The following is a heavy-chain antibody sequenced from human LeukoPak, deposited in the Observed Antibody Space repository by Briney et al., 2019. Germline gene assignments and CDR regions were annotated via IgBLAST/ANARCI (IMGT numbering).Heavy chain of an antibody. CDR1: GGPIISSNYY. J-gene: IGHJ4*02. D-gene: IGHD3-3*01. V-gene: IGHV3-23*01. CDR3: AKAGDNFWSASYV. CDR2: ISGSGDNT. Sequence: ETLSLTCTVSGGPIISSNYYWGWVRQTPRKGLEWVSSISGSGDNTYYADSVKCRFTISRDNSKNTLYLQMNSLRAEDTAVYYCAKAGDNFWSASYVWGQGTLVTVSS.